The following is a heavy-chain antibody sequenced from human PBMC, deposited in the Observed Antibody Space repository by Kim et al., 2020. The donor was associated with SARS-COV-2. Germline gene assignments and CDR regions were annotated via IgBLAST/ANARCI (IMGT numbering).Heavy chain of an antibody. V-gene: IGHV3-30*18. CDR3: AKGSGYFDY. Sequence: GGSLRLSCVASGFTFDTSDIHWVRQAPGKGLEWVAFISYDGTVNSYTESVKGRFTISRDNSKNMLFLQMNSLRPEDTAVYYCAKGSGYFDYWGQGTLVTV. CDR1: GFTFDTSD. J-gene: IGHJ4*02. CDR2: ISYDGTVN. D-gene: IGHD3-10*01.